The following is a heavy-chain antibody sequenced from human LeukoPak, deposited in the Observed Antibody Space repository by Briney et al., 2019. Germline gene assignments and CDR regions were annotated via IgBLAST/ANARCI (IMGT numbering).Heavy chain of an antibody. D-gene: IGHD1-26*01. CDR1: GFTFSSYS. CDR3: ARFVLEELPTNGVFDY. CDR2: ISSSSSSYI. Sequence: PGGSLRLSCAASGFTFSSYSMNWVRQAPGKGLEWVSSISSSSSSYIYYADSVKGRFTISRDNAKNSLYLQMNSLRAEDTAVYYCARFVLEELPTNGVFDYWGQGTLVTVSS. J-gene: IGHJ4*02. V-gene: IGHV3-21*01.